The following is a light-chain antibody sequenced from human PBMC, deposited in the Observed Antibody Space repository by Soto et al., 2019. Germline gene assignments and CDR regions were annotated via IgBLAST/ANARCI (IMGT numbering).Light chain of an antibody. CDR1: SSNIGSNY. CDR3: AAWDDSLSGHVV. V-gene: IGLV1-47*01. J-gene: IGLJ2*01. Sequence: QSVLTQPPSASGTPGQRVTISCSGSSSNIGSNYVYWYQQLPGTAPKLLIYRNNQRPSGVHDRFSGSKSGTSASLAISGLRSEDEADYYCAAWDDSLSGHVVFGGGTKLTVL. CDR2: RNN.